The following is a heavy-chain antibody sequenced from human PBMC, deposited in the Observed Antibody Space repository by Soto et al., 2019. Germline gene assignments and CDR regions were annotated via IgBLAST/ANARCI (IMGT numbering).Heavy chain of an antibody. V-gene: IGHV4-31*03. D-gene: IGHD3-22*01. Sequence: QVQLQESGPGLVKPSQTLSLTCTVSGGSISSGGYYWSWIRQHPGKGLEWIGYIYYSGSTYYNPSLKSRVTTAVDTSKNQFSLKLSSVTAADTAVYYCARGEVGGYYDSSGYPHYWGQGTLVTVSS. J-gene: IGHJ4*02. CDR3: ARGEVGGYYDSSGYPHY. CDR1: GGSISSGGYY. CDR2: IYYSGST.